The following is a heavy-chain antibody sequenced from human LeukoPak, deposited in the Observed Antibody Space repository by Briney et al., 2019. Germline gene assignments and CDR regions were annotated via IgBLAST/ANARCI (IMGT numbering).Heavy chain of an antibody. Sequence: GASVKVSCKASGYTFSNYAVHWVRQAPGQSLEWMGWIIPGYGNTKYSQKFQGRVTTSRDTSANTVYMELSSLRSEDTAVYYCARDDGSTWLLDYWGQGTLVTVSS. CDR2: IIPGYGNT. CDR3: ARDDGSTWLLDY. CDR1: GYTFSNYA. J-gene: IGHJ4*02. V-gene: IGHV1-3*01. D-gene: IGHD6-13*01.